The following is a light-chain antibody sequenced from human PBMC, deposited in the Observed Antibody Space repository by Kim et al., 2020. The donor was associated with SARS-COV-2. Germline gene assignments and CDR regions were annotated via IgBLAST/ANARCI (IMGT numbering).Light chain of an antibody. J-gene: IGKJ4*01. CDR2: DAS. CDR3: LQYDDLPVT. V-gene: IGKV1-33*01. CDR1: QNIYKD. Sequence: YVGDKVTITCQASQNIYKDLNWYQHKPGKAPNLLIYDASKLQTGVPPRFSGSGSGTHFTLTINGLQPEDFATYYCLQYDDLPVTFGGGTKVDIK.